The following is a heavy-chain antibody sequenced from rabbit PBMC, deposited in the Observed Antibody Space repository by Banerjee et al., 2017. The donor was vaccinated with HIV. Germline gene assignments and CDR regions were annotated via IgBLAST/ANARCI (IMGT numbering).Heavy chain of an antibody. D-gene: IGHD1-1*01. CDR1: GFDFSSAYD. CDR3: ARRNVGGYGNNL. Sequence: QSLEESGGGLVQPEGSLTLTCKASGFDFSSAYDICWVRQAPGKGLEWIACIYLPDAITYYASRVNGRFTVSKTSSTTVDLKMTSLTAADTATYFCARRNVGGYGNNLWGPGTLVTVS. V-gene: IGHV1S40*01. CDR2: IYLPDAIT. J-gene: IGHJ4*01.